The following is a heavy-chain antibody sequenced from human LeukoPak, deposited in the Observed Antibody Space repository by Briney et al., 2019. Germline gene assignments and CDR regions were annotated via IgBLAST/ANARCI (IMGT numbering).Heavy chain of an antibody. CDR3: AKEAREYSNGDDYYYYYMDV. J-gene: IGHJ6*03. CDR1: GFTFSSYA. Sequence: PGGSLRRSCAASGFTFSSYAMSWVRQAPGKGLDWVSGISGSGGRTYYPNSVKGRFTISRDNSKNTMYLQMNSLRAEDTAVYYCAKEAREYSNGDDYYYYYMDVWGKGTTVTVSS. D-gene: IGHD5-18*01. V-gene: IGHV3-23*01. CDR2: ISGSGGRT.